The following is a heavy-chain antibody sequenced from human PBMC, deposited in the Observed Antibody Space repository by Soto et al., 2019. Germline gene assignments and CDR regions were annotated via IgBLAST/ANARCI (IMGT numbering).Heavy chain of an antibody. J-gene: IGHJ6*02. V-gene: IGHV1-46*01. D-gene: IGHD6-6*01. CDR2: INPSGGST. Sequence: ASVKVSCKASGYAITRYYGHWVRQAPGQGLEWMGIINPSGGSTSYAQKFQGRVTMTRDTSTSTVYMELSSLRSEDTAVYYCAREDPGRGSSWGGMDVWGQGTTVTVSS. CDR1: GYAITRYY. CDR3: AREDPGRGSSWGGMDV.